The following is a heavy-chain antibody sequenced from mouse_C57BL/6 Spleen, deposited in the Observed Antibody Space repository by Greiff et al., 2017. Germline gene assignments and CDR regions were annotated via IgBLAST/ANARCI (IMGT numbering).Heavy chain of an antibody. D-gene: IGHD1-1*01. CDR1: GYTFTSYW. J-gene: IGHJ4*01. CDR3: ARGHYGSSYDYAMDY. CDR2: INPSNGGT. V-gene: IGHV1-53*01. Sequence: QVQLQQSGTELVKPGASVKLSCKASGYTFTSYWMHWVKQRPGQGLEWIGNINPSNGGTNYNEKFKSKATLTVDKSSITAYMQLSSLTSEDSAVYYCARGHYGSSYDYAMDYWGQGTSVTVSS.